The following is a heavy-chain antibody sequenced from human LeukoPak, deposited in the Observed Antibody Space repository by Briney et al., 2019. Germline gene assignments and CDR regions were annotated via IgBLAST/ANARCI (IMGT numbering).Heavy chain of an antibody. CDR2: INWNGGST. Sequence: GGSLRLSCAASGFTFEDYGMSWVRQAPGKGLEWVSGINWNGGSTGYADSVKGRFTISRDNARNSLYLQMNSLRAEDTALYYCARDYDSSGYSDAFDIWGQGTMVTVSS. J-gene: IGHJ3*02. V-gene: IGHV3-20*04. CDR3: ARDYDSSGYSDAFDI. D-gene: IGHD3-22*01. CDR1: GFTFEDYG.